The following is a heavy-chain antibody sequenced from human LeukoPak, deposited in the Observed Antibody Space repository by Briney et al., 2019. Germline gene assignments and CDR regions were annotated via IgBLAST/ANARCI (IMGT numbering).Heavy chain of an antibody. V-gene: IGHV3-33*01. CDR2: IWHDGSNK. CDR3: ARDRGYTYGHPLDY. CDR1: GFTFSTYV. D-gene: IGHD5-18*01. J-gene: IGHJ4*02. Sequence: PGRSLRLSWAASGFTFSTYVIHWVRQAPGKGLEWVALIWHDGSNKYYGDSVKDRFTISRDNSKNTLYLQMDSLRDEDTAVYYCARDRGYTYGHPLDYWGQGTLVTVSS.